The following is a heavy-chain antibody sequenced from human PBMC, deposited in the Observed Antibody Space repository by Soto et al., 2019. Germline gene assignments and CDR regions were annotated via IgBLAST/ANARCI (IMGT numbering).Heavy chain of an antibody. D-gene: IGHD6-19*01. Sequence: SETLSLTCTVSGGSISSYYWSWIRQPPGKGLEWIGYIYYSGSTNYNPSLKSRVTISVDTSKNQFSLKLSSVTAADTAVYYCARGSSGGSRGYYFDYWGQGTLVTVSS. J-gene: IGHJ4*02. CDR3: ARGSSGGSRGYYFDY. CDR2: IYYSGST. CDR1: GGSISSYY. V-gene: IGHV4-59*01.